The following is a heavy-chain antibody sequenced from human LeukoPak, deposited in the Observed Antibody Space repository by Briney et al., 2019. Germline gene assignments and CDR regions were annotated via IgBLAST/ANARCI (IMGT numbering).Heavy chain of an antibody. J-gene: IGHJ4*02. V-gene: IGHV1-2*02. CDR3: ARGGKRAYYESSGYLSFDY. CDR1: GYTFTGYY. Sequence: GASVKVSCKASGYTFTGYYMHWVRQAPGQGLEWMGWINPNSGGTNYAQKFQGRVTMTRDTSISTAYMELSRLRSDDTAVYYCARGGKRAYYESSGYLSFDYWGQGTLVTVSS. CDR2: INPNSGGT. D-gene: IGHD3-22*01.